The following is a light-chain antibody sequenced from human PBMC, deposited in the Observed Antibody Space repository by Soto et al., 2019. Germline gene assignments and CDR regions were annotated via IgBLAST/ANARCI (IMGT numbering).Light chain of an antibody. CDR3: QLHGDSPPRYT. Sequence: EIVLTQSPGTLSLSPGERATLSCRASQSISSSYLAWYQQKPGQAPRLLIYGVSNRATGIPDRFSGSGSGTDFTLTISRLEPEDFAVYYCQLHGDSPPRYTFVQGTKLEIK. CDR2: GVS. J-gene: IGKJ2*01. V-gene: IGKV3-20*01. CDR1: QSISSSY.